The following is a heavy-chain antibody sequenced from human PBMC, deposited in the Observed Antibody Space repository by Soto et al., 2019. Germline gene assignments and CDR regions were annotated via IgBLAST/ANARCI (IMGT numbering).Heavy chain of an antibody. CDR1: GFTFSSYG. J-gene: IGHJ6*02. CDR3: ARDSHDYGDYGRMDV. CDR2: IWYDGSNK. Sequence: GESLKISCAASGFTFSSYGMHWVRQAPGKGLEWVAVIWYDGSNKYYADSVKGRFTISRDNSKNTLYLQMNSLRAEDTAVYYCARDSHDYGDYGRMDVWGQGTTVTVSS. D-gene: IGHD4-17*01. V-gene: IGHV3-33*01.